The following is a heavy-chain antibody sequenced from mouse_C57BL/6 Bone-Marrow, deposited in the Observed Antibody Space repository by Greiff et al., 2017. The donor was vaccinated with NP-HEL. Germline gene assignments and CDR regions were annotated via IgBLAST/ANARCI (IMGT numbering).Heavy chain of an antibody. CDR2: ISNGGGSP. D-gene: IGHD3-2*02. CDR3: ARQRRLLAMDY. J-gene: IGHJ4*01. V-gene: IGHV5-12*01. CDR1: GFTFSDYY. Sequence: EVQLVESGGGLVQPGGSLKLSCAASGFTFSDYYMYWVRQTPEKRLEWVAYISNGGGSPYYPDTVKGRFTISSDNAKNTLYLQMSRLKSEDTAMYYCARQRRLLAMDYWGQGTSVTVSS.